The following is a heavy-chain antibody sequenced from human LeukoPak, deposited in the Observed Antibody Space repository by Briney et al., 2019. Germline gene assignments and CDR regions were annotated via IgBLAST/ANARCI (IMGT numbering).Heavy chain of an antibody. J-gene: IGHJ4*02. CDR3: ARAPSTPPFFDY. V-gene: IGHV3-21*01. CDR2: ISSSSSYI. CDR1: GFTFSSYS. Sequence: GGSLRLSCAASGFTFSSYSMNWVRQAPGKGLEWVSSISSSSSYIYYADSVKGRFTISRDNAKNSLHLQMNSLRAEDTAVYYCARAPSTPPFFDYWGQGTLVTVSS. D-gene: IGHD5/OR15-5a*01.